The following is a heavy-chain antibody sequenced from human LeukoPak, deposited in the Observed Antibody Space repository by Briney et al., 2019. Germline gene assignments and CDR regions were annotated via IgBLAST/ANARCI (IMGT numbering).Heavy chain of an antibody. J-gene: IGHJ5*02. D-gene: IGHD3-3*01. CDR3: AKGGQDFDFWRFDL. Sequence: GGSLRLSCAASGFTFSDSAVSWVRHSPGEGLKWVSSISDTGGRSYYADSVKGRFTITRDNSRNTVNLQMNSLRAGDTARYYCAKGGQDFDFWRFDLWGQGILVIVSS. CDR2: ISDTGGRS. CDR1: GFTFSDSA. V-gene: IGHV3-23*01.